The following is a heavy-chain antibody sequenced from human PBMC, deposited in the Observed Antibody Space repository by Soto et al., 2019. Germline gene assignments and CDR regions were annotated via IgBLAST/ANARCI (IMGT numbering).Heavy chain of an antibody. CDR1: GFTFRSYA. CDR3: AKTPTPYYYDSSGSPY. J-gene: IGHJ4*02. V-gene: IGHV3-23*01. Sequence: GSLRLSCAASGFTFRSYAMSWVRQAPGKGLEWVSAISGSGGSTYYADSVKGRFTISRDKSKNTLYLQMNSLRAEDTAVYYCAKTPTPYYYDSSGSPYWGQGTLVTVSS. CDR2: ISGSGGST. D-gene: IGHD3-22*01.